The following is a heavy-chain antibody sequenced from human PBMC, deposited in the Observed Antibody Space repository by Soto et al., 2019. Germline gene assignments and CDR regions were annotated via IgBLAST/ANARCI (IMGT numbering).Heavy chain of an antibody. CDR1: GYTFTHYG. D-gene: IGHD2-2*01. CDR3: ARDHSSGSKYWFFDI. CDR2: INSFSVDK. J-gene: IGHJ2*01. Sequence: QVQLVQSGAEVKKPGASVKVSCKASGYTFTHYGITWVRQAPGQGLEWMGWINSFSVDKNYPQKLQGRLTTTTDTSTNTVYMELRNLRSDDTAVYYCARDHSSGSKYWFFDIWGRGTLVTVSS. V-gene: IGHV1-18*01.